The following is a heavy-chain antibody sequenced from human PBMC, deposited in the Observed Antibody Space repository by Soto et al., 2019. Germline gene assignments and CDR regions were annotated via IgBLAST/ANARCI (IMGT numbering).Heavy chain of an antibody. CDR1: GGSFSGYY. V-gene: IGHV4-34*01. J-gene: IGHJ4*02. CDR3: ARGGYYDSSGYPTPYYFDY. D-gene: IGHD3-22*01. Sequence: SDTVSLTCVVYGGSFSGYYWSWIRQPPGKGLEWIGEINHSGSTNYNPSLKSRVTISVDTSKNQFSLKLSSVTAADTAVYYCARGGYYDSSGYPTPYYFDYWGQGTQVTSPQ. CDR2: INHSGST.